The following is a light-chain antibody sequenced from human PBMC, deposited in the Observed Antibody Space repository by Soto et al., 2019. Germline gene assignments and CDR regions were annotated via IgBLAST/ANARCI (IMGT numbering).Light chain of an antibody. CDR1: HSISRF. CDR3: RQSYSTPET. V-gene: IGKV1-39*01. J-gene: IGKJ1*01. CDR2: VAS. Sequence: DIQMTLSPSSLSASVGGRVTITCRARHSISRFLNWYQQKLEQAPNLISVASSSQYEFPSRFSDGGYGTDFTLTISSLQPEDFATYYCRQSYSTPETFGQGNKVDIK.